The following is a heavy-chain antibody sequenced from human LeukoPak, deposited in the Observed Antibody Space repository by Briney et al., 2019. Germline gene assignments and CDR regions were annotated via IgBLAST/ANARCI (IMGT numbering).Heavy chain of an antibody. Sequence: ASVKVSCKASGYTFTGYYMHWVRQAPGQGLERMGWINPNSGGTNYAQKFQGRVTMTRDTSISTAYMELSRLRPDDTAVYYCASTIGSGWSYFDYWGQGTLVTVSS. CDR1: GYTFTGYY. D-gene: IGHD6-19*01. CDR2: INPNSGGT. J-gene: IGHJ4*02. V-gene: IGHV1-2*02. CDR3: ASTIGSGWSYFDY.